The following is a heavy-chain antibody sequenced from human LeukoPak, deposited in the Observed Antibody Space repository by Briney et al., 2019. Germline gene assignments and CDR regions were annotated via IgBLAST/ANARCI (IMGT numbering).Heavy chain of an antibody. J-gene: IGHJ4*02. Sequence: GGSLRLSCEASGFTLSTYWMNWVRQGPGKGRDWVANINPDGSGKRYVDSVKVRFTIARDHADHSLPLQMNSLRAEDTAVYYCASWGAGGNSWGQGTLVTVSS. D-gene: IGHD3-16*01. CDR3: ASWGAGGNS. CDR1: GFTLSTYW. V-gene: IGHV3-7*01. CDR2: INPDGSGK.